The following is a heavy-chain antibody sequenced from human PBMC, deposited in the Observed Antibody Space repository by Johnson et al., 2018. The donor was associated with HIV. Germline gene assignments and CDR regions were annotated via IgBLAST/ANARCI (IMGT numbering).Heavy chain of an antibody. Sequence: EVQLVESGGGLVQPGVSLRLSCEVSGFTVSSNHMSWVRQAPGKGLEWVSVIYSGCSTYYADSVKGRFTISRDNSKNTLYLQMNSLRAEDTAVYYCARDRTFAVINSGAFDIWGQGTMVTVSS. J-gene: IGHJ3*02. D-gene: IGHD3-22*01. V-gene: IGHV3-66*01. CDR1: GFTVSSNH. CDR2: IYSGCST. CDR3: ARDRTFAVINSGAFDI.